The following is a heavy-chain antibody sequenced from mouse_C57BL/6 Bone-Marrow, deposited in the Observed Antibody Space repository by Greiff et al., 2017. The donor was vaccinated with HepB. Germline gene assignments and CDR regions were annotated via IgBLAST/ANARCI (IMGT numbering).Heavy chain of an antibody. CDR2: IYPRSGNT. Sequence: VQLQESGAELARPGASVKLSCKASGYTFTSYGISWVKQRTGQGLEWIGEIYPRSGNTYYNEKFKGKATLTADKSSSTAYMELRSLTSEDSAVYFCAREGVLRSEVYWGQGTLVTVSA. V-gene: IGHV1-81*01. CDR3: AREGVLRSEVY. CDR1: GYTFTSYG. D-gene: IGHD1-1*01. J-gene: IGHJ3*01.